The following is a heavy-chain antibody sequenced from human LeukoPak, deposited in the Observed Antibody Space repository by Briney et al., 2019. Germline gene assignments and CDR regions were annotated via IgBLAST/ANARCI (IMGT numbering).Heavy chain of an antibody. D-gene: IGHD3-22*01. CDR1: GFTFXSYA. J-gene: IGHJ4*02. V-gene: IGHV3-23*01. CDR3: AKGSYYDSSGTYYFDY. Sequence: GGSLRLSCAASGFTFXSYAMSWVRQAPGKGLEXXXXXXSSGDNTYYADSVKGRFTISRDNSKNTLYLQMNSLRAEDTALYYCAKGSYYDSSGTYYFDYWGQGTLVTVSS. CDR2: XXSSGDNT.